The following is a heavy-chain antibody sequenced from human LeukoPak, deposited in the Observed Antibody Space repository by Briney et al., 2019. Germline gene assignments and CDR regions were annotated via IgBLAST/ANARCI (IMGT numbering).Heavy chain of an antibody. CDR2: ISGSGGST. V-gene: IGHV3-23*01. CDR1: GFTFSSYA. J-gene: IGHJ3*02. CDR3: ARVGVAVAGTKDAFDI. Sequence: PGGSLRLSCAASGFTFSSYAMSWVRQAPGKGLEWVSAISGSGGSTYYADSVKGRFTISRDNSKNTLYLQMNSLRAEDTAVYYCARVGVAVAGTKDAFDIWGQGTMVTVSS. D-gene: IGHD6-19*01.